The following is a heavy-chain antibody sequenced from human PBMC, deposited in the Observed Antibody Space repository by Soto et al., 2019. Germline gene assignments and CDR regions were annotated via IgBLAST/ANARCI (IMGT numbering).Heavy chain of an antibody. CDR1: GFSLSTSGVG. D-gene: IGHD3-3*01. J-gene: IGHJ5*02. V-gene: IGHV2-5*02. CDR2: IYWDDDK. CDR3: AHGSLRPLEWLLYHEEDWFDP. Sequence: SGPTLVNPTQTLTLTCTFSGFSLSTSGVGVGWIRQPPGKALEWLALIYWDDDKRYSPSLKSRLTITKDTSKNQVVLTMTNMDPVDAATYYCAHGSLRPLEWLLYHEEDWFDPWGQGTLVTVSS.